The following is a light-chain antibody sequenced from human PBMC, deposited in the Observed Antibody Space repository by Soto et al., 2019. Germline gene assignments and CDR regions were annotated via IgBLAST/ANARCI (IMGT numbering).Light chain of an antibody. J-gene: IGKJ3*01. CDR1: QGISSA. Sequence: ASQLTQPPSSLSASVGDRVTITCRASQGISSALAWYQQKPGKAPKLLIYDASSLESGVPSRFSGSGSGTDFTLTISSLQPEDFATYYCQQFNSYPPIFAFGPGTKVDIK. CDR3: QQFNSYPPIFA. CDR2: DAS. V-gene: IGKV1-13*02.